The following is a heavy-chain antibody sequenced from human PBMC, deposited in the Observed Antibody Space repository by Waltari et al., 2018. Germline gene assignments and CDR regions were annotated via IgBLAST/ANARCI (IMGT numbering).Heavy chain of an antibody. Sequence: QLQESGPGLVEPSETLSLTCSVSDYSINSRHYWVWIRQPPGKGLEWIASIYHTGSTYYNPSLKSRVTISVDKFKNLFSPKLNFVSAADTAVYYCARDPSQFSSDWYFDIWGLGTMVTVSS. V-gene: IGHV4-38-2*02. D-gene: IGHD6-13*01. CDR1: DYSINSRHY. CDR2: IYHTGST. CDR3: ARDPSQFSSDWYFDI. J-gene: IGHJ3*02.